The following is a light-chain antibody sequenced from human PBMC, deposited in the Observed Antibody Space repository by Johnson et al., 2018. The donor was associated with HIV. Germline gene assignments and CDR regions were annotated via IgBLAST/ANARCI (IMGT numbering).Light chain of an antibody. CDR1: SSNIGNNY. J-gene: IGLJ1*01. CDR2: DNN. V-gene: IGLV1-51*01. CDR3: ETWDSSLSGYYV. Sequence: QPVLTQPPSVSAAPGQKVTISCSGSSSNIGNNYVSWYQQLPGTAPKLLIYDNNKRPSGIPDRFSGSKSGTSATLGITGLQTGDEADYYCETWDSSLSGYYVFGTGTKLTVL.